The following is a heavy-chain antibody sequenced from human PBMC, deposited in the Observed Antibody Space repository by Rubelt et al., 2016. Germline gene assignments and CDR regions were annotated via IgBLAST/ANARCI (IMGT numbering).Heavy chain of an antibody. D-gene: IGHD6-13*01. CDR3: ARIVSSSWYPYFDY. V-gene: IGHV2-26*01. CDR1: GGSISSGGYY. Sequence: QESGPGLVKPSQTLSLTCTVSGGSISSGGYYWSWIRQHPGKGLEWLAHIFSNDEKSYSTSLKSRLTISKDTSKSQVVLTMTNMDPVDTATYYCARIVSSSWYPYFDYWGQGTLVTVSS. CDR2: IFSNDEK. J-gene: IGHJ4*02.